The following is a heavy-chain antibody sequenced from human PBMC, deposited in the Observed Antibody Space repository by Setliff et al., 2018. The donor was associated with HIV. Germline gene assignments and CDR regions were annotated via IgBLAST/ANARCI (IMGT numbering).Heavy chain of an antibody. Sequence: SETLSLTCDVSGGSISSFNWWSWVRQPPGKGLEWIGEIYHNGNTNYSPSLKNRVTMSVDNSKNQFSLMVRSVTAADMAVYYCARDWRAYGVLGSWGQGMLVTVSS. D-gene: IGHD4-17*01. J-gene: IGHJ4*02. CDR1: GGSISSFNW. CDR3: ARDWRAYGVLGS. V-gene: IGHV4-4*02. CDR2: IYHNGNT.